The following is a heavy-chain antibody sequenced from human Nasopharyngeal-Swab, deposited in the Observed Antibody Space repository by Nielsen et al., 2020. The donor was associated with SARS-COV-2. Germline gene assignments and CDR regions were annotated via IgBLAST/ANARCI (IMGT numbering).Heavy chain of an antibody. Sequence: SETLSLTCTVSGGSVSSGDFSWSSIRQPPGKGLEWVGYISNSGGTKYNPSLKSRVTISLNTSKNQFSLKLSSVTAADTALYFCARVNTAIAFDSWGQGTLVTVSS. D-gene: IGHD5-18*01. CDR2: ISNSGGT. J-gene: IGHJ4*02. CDR3: ARVNTAIAFDS. CDR1: GGSVSSGDFS. V-gene: IGHV4-61*08.